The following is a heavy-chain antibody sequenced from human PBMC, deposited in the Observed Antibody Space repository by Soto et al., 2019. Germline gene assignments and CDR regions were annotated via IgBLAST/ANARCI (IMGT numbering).Heavy chain of an antibody. J-gene: IGHJ5*02. Sequence: KESGPVLVKPTETLTLTCTVSGFSLSNARMGVSWIRQPPGKALEWLAHIFSNDEKSYSTSLKSRLTISKDTSKSQVVLTMTNMDPVDTATYYCARIRDIVVVPAARGNWFDPWGQGTLVTVSS. D-gene: IGHD2-2*01. CDR3: ARIRDIVVVPAARGNWFDP. CDR2: IFSNDEK. V-gene: IGHV2-26*01. CDR1: GFSLSNARMG.